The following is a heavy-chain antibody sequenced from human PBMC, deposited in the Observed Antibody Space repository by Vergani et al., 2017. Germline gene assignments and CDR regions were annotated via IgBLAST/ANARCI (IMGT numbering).Heavy chain of an antibody. CDR1: GFTFSSYS. CDR2: ISSSSSYI. Sequence: EVQLVESGGGLVKPGGSLRLSCAASGFTFSSYSMNWVRQAPGKGLEWVSSISSSSSYIYYADSVKGRFTISRDNAKNTLYLQMTGLRAEDTAVYYCARDPSGELHVNWFDPWGQGTLVTVSS. V-gene: IGHV3-21*01. J-gene: IGHJ5*02. D-gene: IGHD1-26*01. CDR3: ARDPSGELHVNWFDP.